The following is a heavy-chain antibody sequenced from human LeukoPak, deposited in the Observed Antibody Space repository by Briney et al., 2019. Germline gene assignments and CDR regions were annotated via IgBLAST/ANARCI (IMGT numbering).Heavy chain of an antibody. J-gene: IGHJ4*02. CDR3: VGVSGSYSSGDY. CDR2: IYYTGSS. D-gene: IGHD3-10*01. V-gene: IGHV4-59*01. CDR1: ASSISSYY. Sequence: SETLSLTCSVSASSISSYYWSWIRQPPGKGLEWIGYIYYTGSSNYNPSLKSRVTISLDMSKNQFSLKLSSVTAADTAVYYCVGVSGSYSSGDYWGQGTPVTVSS.